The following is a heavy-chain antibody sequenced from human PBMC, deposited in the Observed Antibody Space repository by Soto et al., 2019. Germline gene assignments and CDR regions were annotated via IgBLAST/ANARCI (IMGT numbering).Heavy chain of an antibody. V-gene: IGHV1-2*04. CDR2: INPNSGGT. D-gene: IGHD5-12*01. J-gene: IGHJ2*01. Sequence: ASVKVSCKASGYTFTGYYMHWVRQAPGQGLEWMGWINPNSGGTNYAQKFQGWVTMTRDTSISTAYMELSRLRSDDTAVYYCARDRGGYSGYDHNCGCDCYSGGNWYFDLWGRGTLVTVSS. CDR1: GYTFTGYY. CDR3: ARDRGGYSGYDHNCGCDCYSGGNWYFDL.